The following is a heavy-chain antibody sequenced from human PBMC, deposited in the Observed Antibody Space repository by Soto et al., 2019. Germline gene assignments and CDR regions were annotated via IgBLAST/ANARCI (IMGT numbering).Heavy chain of an antibody. CDR3: ARGECSRVYCFTRRALDF. V-gene: IGHV4-34*01. CDR1: GGSFRGHY. J-gene: IGHJ3*01. D-gene: IGHD2-2*01. Sequence: ETLSLTGAVYGGSFRGHYWHWIRQTPGKRLEWIGEISHSGTTNYQPSLTSRVTISADPSKKQFSLNLTSVTAADSGVYYCARGECSRVYCFTRRALDFWGQGTVVTVSS. CDR2: ISHSGTT.